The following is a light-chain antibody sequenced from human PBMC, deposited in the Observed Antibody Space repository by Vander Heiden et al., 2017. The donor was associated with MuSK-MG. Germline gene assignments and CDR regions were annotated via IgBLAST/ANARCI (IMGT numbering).Light chain of an antibody. Sequence: DIQMTQSPSSLSASVGDRVPITCRASQSISSYLNWYQQKPGKAPKRLIYAASSLQSGVPSRFSGSGSETDFTLTISSLQPEDFATYYCQQSYSTPMCSFGQGTKLEIK. V-gene: IGKV1-39*01. J-gene: IGKJ2*04. CDR2: AAS. CDR3: QQSYSTPMCS. CDR1: QSISSY.